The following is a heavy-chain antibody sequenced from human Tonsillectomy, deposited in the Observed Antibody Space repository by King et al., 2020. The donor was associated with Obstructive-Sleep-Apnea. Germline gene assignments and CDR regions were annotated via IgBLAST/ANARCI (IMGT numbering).Heavy chain of an antibody. CDR2: ISWNSGSI. D-gene: IGHD6-19*01. V-gene: IGHV3-9*01. CDR1: GFTFDDYA. Sequence: VQLVESGGGLVQPGRSLRLSCAASGFTFDDYAMHWVRQTPGKGLEWVSGISWNSGSIGYADSVKGRFTISRDNAKNSLYLQMNSLRAEDTALYYCAKDLRSGWYSPQDYWGQGTLVTVSS. J-gene: IGHJ4*02. CDR3: AKDLRSGWYSPQDY.